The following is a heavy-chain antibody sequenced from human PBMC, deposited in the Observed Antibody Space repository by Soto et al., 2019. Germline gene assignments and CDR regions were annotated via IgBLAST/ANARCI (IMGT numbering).Heavy chain of an antibody. D-gene: IGHD3-16*02. CDR1: GFSISSSW. Sequence: HPGGALRLSCVASGFSISSSWICWIRQTPGKGLEWVTNINQDGSQVAYADAVKGRFTVSRDNAKNAVYLQMNSLTVEDTAVYFCARDFSYQRFDHWGQGALVTVSS. CDR3: ARDFSYQRFDH. J-gene: IGHJ4*02. CDR2: INQDGSQV. V-gene: IGHV3-7*01.